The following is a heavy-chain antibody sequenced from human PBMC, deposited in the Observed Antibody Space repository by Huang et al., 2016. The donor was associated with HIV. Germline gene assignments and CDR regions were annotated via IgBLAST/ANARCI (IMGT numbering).Heavy chain of an antibody. CDR3: ARQLYDNTGYLMGARLHD. Sequence: QVPLVQSGAEVKKVGSSVKVSCKASGGTFSNYAISWVRLAPGHGLEWMGGIMTNCGTANFGQKCQGIVTITADGSTSTAYLELSSLRSEDTAVYFCARQLYDNTGYLMGARLHDWGQGTLVTVSS. CDR1: GGTFSNYA. D-gene: IGHD3-22*01. V-gene: IGHV1-69*13. CDR2: IMTNCGTA. J-gene: IGHJ4*02.